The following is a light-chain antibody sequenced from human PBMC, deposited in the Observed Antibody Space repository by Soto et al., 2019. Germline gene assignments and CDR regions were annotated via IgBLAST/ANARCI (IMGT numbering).Light chain of an antibody. V-gene: IGKV3-11*01. CDR1: QSVSSY. J-gene: IGKJ4*01. CDR2: DAS. Sequence: EIVLTQSPATPSLSPGERATLSCRASQSVSSYLAWYQQKPGQAPRLLIYDASNSATDIPARFSGSGSGTDFTLTISSLEPEGFAVYYCQQRSNWPLTFGGGTKVEIK. CDR3: QQRSNWPLT.